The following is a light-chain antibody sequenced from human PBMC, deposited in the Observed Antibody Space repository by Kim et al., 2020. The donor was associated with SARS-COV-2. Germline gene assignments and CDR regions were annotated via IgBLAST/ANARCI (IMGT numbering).Light chain of an antibody. CDR2: DVS. CDR1: SSDVGAYNY. J-gene: IGLJ2*01. V-gene: IGLV2-14*03. Sequence: QSALTQPASVSGSPGQSIAISCTGTSSDVGAYNYVSWYQQHPGKAPELMIFDVSNRPSGVSNRFSGSKSGNTASLTISGLQAEDEADYYCSSYGGSDIVVFGGGTQLTVL. CDR3: SSYGGSDIVV.